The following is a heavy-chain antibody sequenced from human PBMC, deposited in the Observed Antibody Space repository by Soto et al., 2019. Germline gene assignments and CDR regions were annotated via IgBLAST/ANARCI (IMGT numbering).Heavy chain of an antibody. CDR2: IGNSGDT. Sequence: EVQLVESGGDFIHPGGSLRLSCAAFGFTFSSYDMHWVRQGPGKGLEWVSLIGNSGDTPYSGSVKGRFTVSRENGKSSLYLQLYELRAEDTAVYYCVRGDHTLTGYKYYGMDVWGQGTRVTVSS. CDR1: GFTFSSYD. CDR3: VRGDHTLTGYKYYGMDV. V-gene: IGHV3-13*01. J-gene: IGHJ6*01. D-gene: IGHD3-9*01.